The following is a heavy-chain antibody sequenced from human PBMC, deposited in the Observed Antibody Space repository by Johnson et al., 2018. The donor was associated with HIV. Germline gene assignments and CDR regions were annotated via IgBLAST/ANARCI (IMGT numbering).Heavy chain of an antibody. CDR2: ISGNGGTT. D-gene: IGHD1-14*01. J-gene: IGHJ3*02. CDR1: GFTFSSYG. Sequence: QVQLVESGGGVVQPGGSLRLSCAASGFTFSSYGMHWVRQAPGKGLEWVSVISGNGGTTYYADSVKGRFTISIDNSKNTLYLQMNSLRAEDTAVYYCAKDPYSRKDAFDIWGQGTMVTVSS. CDR3: AKDPYSRKDAFDI. V-gene: IGHV3-NL1*01.